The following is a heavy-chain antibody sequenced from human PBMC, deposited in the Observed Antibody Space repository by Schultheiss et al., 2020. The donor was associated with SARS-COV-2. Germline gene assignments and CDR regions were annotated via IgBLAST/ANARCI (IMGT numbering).Heavy chain of an antibody. CDR3: ARVVYDYVWGSYRPYYFDY. Sequence: SETLSLTCTVSGGSISSYYWSWIRQPPGKGLEWIGEINHSGSTYYNPSLKSRVTISVDTSKNQFSLKLSSVTAADTAVYYCARVVYDYVWGSYRPYYFDYWGQGTLVTVSS. J-gene: IGHJ4*02. V-gene: IGHV4-59*12. CDR1: GGSISSYY. D-gene: IGHD3-16*02. CDR2: INHSGST.